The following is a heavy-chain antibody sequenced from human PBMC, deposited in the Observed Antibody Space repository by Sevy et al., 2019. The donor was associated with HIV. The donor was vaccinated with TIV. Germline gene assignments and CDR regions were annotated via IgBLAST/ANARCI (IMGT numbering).Heavy chain of an antibody. V-gene: IGHV4-31*11. CDR3: ARGAGYCSNGVCYTGWFDP. Sequence: SETLSLTCAVSGGSVSSDNYYWTWIRQHPGKGLEWIGYIYHLGSTSSNPSLKSRVTISVDTSKNQFSLKLRSVTAADTVVYFCARGAGYCSNGVCYTGWFDPWGQGTLVTVSS. CDR1: GGSVSSDNYY. J-gene: IGHJ5*02. D-gene: IGHD2-8*01. CDR2: IYHLGST.